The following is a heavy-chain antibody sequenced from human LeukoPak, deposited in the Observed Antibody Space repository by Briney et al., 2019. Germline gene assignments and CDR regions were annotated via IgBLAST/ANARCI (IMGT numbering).Heavy chain of an antibody. V-gene: IGHV3-23*01. D-gene: IGHD2-21*01. CDR2: ISNNGGYT. Sequence: GGSLRLSCAASGFTFSSSAMSWVRQAPGKGLEWVSAISNNGGYTYYADSVQGRFTISRDNSKNTPDLQMNSLRAEDTAIYYCAKTVVVITFRFDSWGQGSLVTVSS. CDR3: AKTVVVITFRFDS. CDR1: GFTFSSSA. J-gene: IGHJ4*02.